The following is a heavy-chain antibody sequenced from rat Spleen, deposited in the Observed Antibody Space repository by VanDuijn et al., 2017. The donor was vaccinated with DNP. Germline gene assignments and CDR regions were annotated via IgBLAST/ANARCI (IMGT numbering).Heavy chain of an antibody. Sequence: EVQLQESGPGLVKPSQSLSLTCSVTGYSITSTYWGWIRKFPGNQMAWIGHISYSGTTTYHPSLKSRISITRDTSKNQFFLHLNSVTTEDTATYYCARWSDYFDYWGQGVMVTVSS. V-gene: IGHV3-1*01. J-gene: IGHJ2*01. CDR3: ARWSDYFDY. CDR2: ISYSGTT. CDR1: GYSITSTY.